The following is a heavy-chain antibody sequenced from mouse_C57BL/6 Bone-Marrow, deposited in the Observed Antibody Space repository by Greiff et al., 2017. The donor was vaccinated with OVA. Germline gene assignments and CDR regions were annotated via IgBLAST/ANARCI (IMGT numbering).Heavy chain of an antibody. CDR3: ARYRRYFDD. Sequence: EVKLVESGGGLVQPGGSLSLSCAASGFTFTDYYMSWVRQPPGKALEWLGFIRNKANGYTTEYSASVKGRFTISRDNSQSILYLQMNALRAEDSATYYCARYRRYFDDWGQGTTRTVSS. CDR1: GFTFTDYY. V-gene: IGHV7-3*01. CDR2: IRNKANGYTT. J-gene: IGHJ2*01.